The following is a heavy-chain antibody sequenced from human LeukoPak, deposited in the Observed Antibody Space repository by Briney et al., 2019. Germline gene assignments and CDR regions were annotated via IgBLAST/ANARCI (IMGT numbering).Heavy chain of an antibody. CDR3: ARVSRGNSVGGDY. CDR1: GGSISYYY. J-gene: IGHJ4*02. V-gene: IGHV4-59*01. D-gene: IGHD4-23*01. Sequence: PSETLSLTCTVSGGSISYYYWNWIRQPPGKGLEWIGFIYDSGSTNYNPSLKSRVTISVDTSKNQFSLKLSSVTAADTAMYYCARVSRGNSVGGDYWGQGTLVTVSS. CDR2: IYDSGST.